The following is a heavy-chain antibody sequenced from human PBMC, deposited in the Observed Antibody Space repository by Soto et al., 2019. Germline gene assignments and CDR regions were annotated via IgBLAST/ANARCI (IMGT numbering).Heavy chain of an antibody. CDR2: INPSGGST. J-gene: IGHJ5*02. CDR1: GYTFTSYY. CDR3: ARDTECSGGSCYSGWFDP. V-gene: IGHV1-46*01. Sequence: QVQLVQSGAEVKKPGASVKVSCKASGYTFTSYYMHWVRQAPGQGLEWMGIINPSGGSTSYAQKFQGRVTMTRDTATSTVYMELSSLRSEDTAVYYCARDTECSGGSCYSGWFDPWGQGTLVTVSS. D-gene: IGHD2-15*01.